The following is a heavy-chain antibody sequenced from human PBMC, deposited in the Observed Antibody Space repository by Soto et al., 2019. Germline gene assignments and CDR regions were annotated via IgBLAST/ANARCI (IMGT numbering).Heavy chain of an antibody. Sequence: QVQLVQSGAEVRQPASSVKVSCKTSGATFSSYAITWVRQAPGQGLEWMGGIVPTVDTSTYAQKFQGRVTITADKLTNTGYMELSSLRSDDTAVYYCVRVVAIPGYPDNWGQGTLVTVSS. CDR2: IVPTVDTS. V-gene: IGHV1-69*14. J-gene: IGHJ4*02. D-gene: IGHD5-12*01. CDR3: VRVVAIPGYPDN. CDR1: GATFSSYA.